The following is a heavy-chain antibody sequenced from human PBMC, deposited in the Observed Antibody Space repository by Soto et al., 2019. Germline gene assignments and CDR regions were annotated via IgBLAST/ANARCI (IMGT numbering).Heavy chain of an antibody. D-gene: IGHD5-18*01. CDR1: GYSFTSYW. J-gene: IGHJ5*01. CDR3: AKRARYSSFDS. CDR2: IYTGDSDT. V-gene: IGHV5-51*01. Sequence: GESLKISCKGSGYSFTSYWIAWVRQMPGKGLEWMGIIYTGDSDTRYSPSFQGQVTISADKSISTVYLQWSGLEASDTAMYYCAKRARYSSFDSWGQGTLVTVSS.